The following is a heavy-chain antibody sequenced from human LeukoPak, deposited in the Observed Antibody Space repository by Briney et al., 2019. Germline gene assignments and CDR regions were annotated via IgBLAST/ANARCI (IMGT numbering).Heavy chain of an antibody. CDR1: GGTFSSYA. CDR3: ARSSRGGYDLYYFDY. CDR2: IIPIFGTA. D-gene: IGHD5-12*01. Sequence: SVKVSCKASGGTFSSYAISWVRQAPGQGLEWMGGIIPIFGTANYAQKFQGRVTITADESTSTAYMELSSLRSEDTAVYYCARSSRGGYDLYYFDYWGQGTLVTVSS. V-gene: IGHV1-69*13. J-gene: IGHJ4*02.